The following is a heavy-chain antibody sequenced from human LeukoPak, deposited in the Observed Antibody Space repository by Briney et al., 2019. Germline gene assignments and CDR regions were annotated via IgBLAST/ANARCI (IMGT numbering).Heavy chain of an antibody. D-gene: IGHD2-15*01. J-gene: IGHJ6*02. CDR3: ARHALGAEGSGHYYYYGMDV. V-gene: IGHV4-59*08. CDR1: GGSFNPYY. Sequence: SETLSLTCTVSGGSFNPYYWSWIRRPPGKGLEWIGYIYFSGKTNYSPSLKSRVTISIETSKNQFSLKLTTVTAADTAVYYCARHALGAEGSGHYYYYGMDVWGQGATVTVSS. CDR2: IYFSGKT.